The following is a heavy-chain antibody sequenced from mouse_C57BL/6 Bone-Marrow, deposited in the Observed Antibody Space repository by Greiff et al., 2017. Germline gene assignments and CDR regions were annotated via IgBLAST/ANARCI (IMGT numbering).Heavy chain of an antibody. J-gene: IGHJ4*01. CDR1: GYTFTDHT. CDR2: IYPGDGST. V-gene: IGHV1-78*01. CDR3: AGGGNYYAMDY. D-gene: IGHD2-1*01. Sequence: QVQLQQSDAELVKPGASVKISCTASGYTFTDHTIHWMKQRPEQGLEWIGYIYPGDGSTKYTEKFKGKATLTADKSSSTAYLQLNSLTSEDSAVFFCAGGGNYYAMDYWGQGTSVTVSS.